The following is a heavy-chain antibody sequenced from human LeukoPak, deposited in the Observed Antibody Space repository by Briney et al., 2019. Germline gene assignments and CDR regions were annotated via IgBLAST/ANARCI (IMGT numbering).Heavy chain of an antibody. CDR1: GGSISSYY. CDR2: IYYSGST. J-gene: IGHJ4*02. D-gene: IGHD3-22*01. CDR3: ASFQGNYYDSSGPPDY. Sequence: SETLSLTCTVSGGSISSYYWSWIRQPPGKGLEWIGYIYYSGSTNYNPSLKSRVTISVDTSKNQFSLKLSSVTAADTAVYYCASFQGNYYDSSGPPDYWGQGTLVTVSS. V-gene: IGHV4-59*12.